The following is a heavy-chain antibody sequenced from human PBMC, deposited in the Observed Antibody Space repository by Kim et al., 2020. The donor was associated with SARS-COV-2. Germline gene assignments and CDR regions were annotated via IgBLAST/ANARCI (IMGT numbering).Heavy chain of an antibody. V-gene: IGHV4-39*01. J-gene: IGHJ4*02. Sequence: SETLSLTCTVSGGSISSSSYYWGWIRQPPGKGLEWIGSIYYSGSTYYNPSLKSRVTISVDTSKNQFSLKLSSVTDADTAVYYCARSAKVWGSYRKYYFDYWGQGTLVTVSS. CDR1: GGSISSSSYY. D-gene: IGHD3-16*02. CDR2: IYYSGST. CDR3: ARSAKVWGSYRKYYFDY.